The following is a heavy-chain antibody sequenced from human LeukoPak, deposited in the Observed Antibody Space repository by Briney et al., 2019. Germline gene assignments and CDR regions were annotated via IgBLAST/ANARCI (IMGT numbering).Heavy chain of an antibody. Sequence: GGSLRLSCAASGFTFSSYSMNWVRQAPGKGLEWVSYISSSSSTIYYADSVKGRFTISRDNAKNSLYLQMNSLRAEDTAVYYCARSTCGSGSPTLFDYWGQGTLVTVSS. CDR2: ISSSSSTI. V-gene: IGHV3-48*04. CDR3: ARSTCGSGSPTLFDY. J-gene: IGHJ4*02. D-gene: IGHD3-10*01. CDR1: GFTFSSYS.